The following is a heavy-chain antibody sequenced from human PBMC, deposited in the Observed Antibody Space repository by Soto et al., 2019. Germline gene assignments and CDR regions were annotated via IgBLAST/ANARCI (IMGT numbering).Heavy chain of an antibody. Sequence: EVQLVESGGGLVQPGGSLRLSCAASGFTISSNYMSWVRQAPGKGLEWVSVIYSGGSTYYADSVKGRFTISRHNSKNTLYLQMNSLRAEDTAVYYCARFEAGNFDYWGQGTLVTVSS. J-gene: IGHJ4*02. CDR3: ARFEAGNFDY. V-gene: IGHV3-53*04. CDR1: GFTISSNY. CDR2: IYSGGST. D-gene: IGHD6-19*01.